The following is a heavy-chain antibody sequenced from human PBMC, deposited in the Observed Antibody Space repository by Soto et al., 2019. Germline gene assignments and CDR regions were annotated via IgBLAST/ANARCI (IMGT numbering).Heavy chain of an antibody. CDR2: TYYRSKWYN. V-gene: IGHV6-1*01. CDR1: GDSVSSDGTA. CDR3: ARGNYAFDH. Sequence: PSQTLSLTCGISGDSVSSDGTAWIWIRQSPSRGLEWLGRTYYRSKWYNEYAVSVKSRISINPDTSRNQFSLQLTSVTPEDTAVYYCARGNYAFDHWGQGALVPVAS. J-gene: IGHJ4*02. D-gene: IGHD3-16*01.